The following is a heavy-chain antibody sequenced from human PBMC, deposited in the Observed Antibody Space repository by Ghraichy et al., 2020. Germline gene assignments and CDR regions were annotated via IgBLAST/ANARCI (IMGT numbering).Heavy chain of an antibody. CDR2: ISYDGSNK. CDR1: GFTFSSYG. CDR3: ARRITIFGVVGHYYYYGMDV. V-gene: IGHV3-30*03. D-gene: IGHD3-3*01. J-gene: IGHJ6*02. Sequence: GESLNISCAASGFTFSSYGMHWVRQAPGKGLEWVAVISYDGSNKYYADSVKGRFTISRDNSKNTLYLQMNSLRAEDTAVYYCARRITIFGVVGHYYYYGMDVWGQGTTVTVSS.